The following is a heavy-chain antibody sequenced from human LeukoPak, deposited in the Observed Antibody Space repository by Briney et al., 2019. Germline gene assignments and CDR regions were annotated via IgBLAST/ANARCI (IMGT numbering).Heavy chain of an antibody. J-gene: IGHJ5*02. Sequence: KPSETLSLTCAVSGYSISSGYYWGWIRQPPGKGLEWFGSIYHSGSTYYNPSLKSRVTISVDTSKNQFSLKLSSVTAADTAVYYCARHLEYSSSSGWFDPWGQGTLVTVSS. CDR1: GYSISSGYY. V-gene: IGHV4-38-2*01. CDR2: IYHSGST. CDR3: ARHLEYSSSSGWFDP. D-gene: IGHD6-6*01.